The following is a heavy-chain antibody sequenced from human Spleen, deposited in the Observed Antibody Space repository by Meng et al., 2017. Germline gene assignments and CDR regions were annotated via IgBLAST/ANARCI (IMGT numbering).Heavy chain of an antibody. D-gene: IGHD4-11*01. CDR1: GDSIRSNS. Sequence: SETLSLTCSVSGDSIRSNSWSWIRQPPGKGPEWIGYINYSGDTKYNPSLKSRVTISSDTSKNQVSLRLTSVTDADTALYYCAREGYSTSFLNWGQGTRVTVSS. V-gene: IGHV4-59*12. CDR2: INYSGDT. J-gene: IGHJ4*02. CDR3: AREGYSTSFLN.